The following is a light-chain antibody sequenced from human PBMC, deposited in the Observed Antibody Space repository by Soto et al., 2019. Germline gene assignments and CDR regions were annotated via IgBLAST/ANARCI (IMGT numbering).Light chain of an antibody. CDR2: DAS. V-gene: IGKV1-5*01. Sequence: IQMTQSPSAVSASVGDRVTIPCRASQSISSWLAWYQQKPGKAPKLLIYDASSLESGVPSRFSGSGSGTEFTLTISSLQPDDFATYYCQQYNSYSKTFGQGTKVDIK. CDR1: QSISSW. CDR3: QQYNSYSKT. J-gene: IGKJ1*01.